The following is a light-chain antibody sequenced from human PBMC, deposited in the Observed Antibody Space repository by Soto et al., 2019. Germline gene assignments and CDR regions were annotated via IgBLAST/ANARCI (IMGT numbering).Light chain of an antibody. V-gene: IGLV2-14*01. Sequence: QSVLTQPASVSGSPGQSITISCTGTSSDVGGYNDVSWYQQHPGKAPKLMIYDVSNRHSGVSNRFSGSKSGNTASLTISGLQAEDEADYSCSSYTSSSTLLYVFGTGTKVTVL. CDR3: SSYTSSSTLLYV. J-gene: IGLJ1*01. CDR1: SSDVGGYND. CDR2: DVS.